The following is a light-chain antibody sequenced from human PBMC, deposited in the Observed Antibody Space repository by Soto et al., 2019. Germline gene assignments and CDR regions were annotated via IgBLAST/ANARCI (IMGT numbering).Light chain of an antibody. CDR1: SSDIGGHDD. Sequence: QSVLTQPASVSGSPGQSITISCTGTSSDIGGHDDVSWYQQHPGKVPKLLMHSNNLRPSGVPERISGSKFGTAASLAISGLRSEDEAVYYCASWDDRLGAVIFGGGTKVTVL. CDR3: ASWDDRLGAVI. V-gene: IGLV1-47*02. CDR2: SNN. J-gene: IGLJ2*01.